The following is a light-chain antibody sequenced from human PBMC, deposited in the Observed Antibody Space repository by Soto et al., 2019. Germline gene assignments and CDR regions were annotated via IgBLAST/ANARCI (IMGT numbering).Light chain of an antibody. CDR1: NSDVGGYDF. CDR3: SSHTSTSTIEVI. Sequence: QSALTQPASVSGSPGQSVTISCTGSNSDVGGYDFVSWYQHHPGKAPKLILYEVTKRPSGVSNRFSGSKSGNTASLTISGLQAEDDADDYCSSHTSTSTIEVIFGGGTQLTVL. V-gene: IGLV2-14*01. CDR2: EVT. J-gene: IGLJ2*01.